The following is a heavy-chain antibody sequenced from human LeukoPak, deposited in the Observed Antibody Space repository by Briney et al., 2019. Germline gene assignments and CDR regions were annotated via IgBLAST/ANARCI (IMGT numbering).Heavy chain of an antibody. Sequence: GGSLRLSCAASGFTFSSYSMNWVRQAPGKGMEWVSYISSSSNLIYYADSVKGRFTISRDNAKNSLYLQMNSLRGEDMAVYYCAREGMGSSTLDYWGQGTLVTVSS. CDR1: GFTFSSYS. CDR2: ISSSSNLI. D-gene: IGHD3-10*01. J-gene: IGHJ4*02. V-gene: IGHV3-48*01. CDR3: AREGMGSSTLDY.